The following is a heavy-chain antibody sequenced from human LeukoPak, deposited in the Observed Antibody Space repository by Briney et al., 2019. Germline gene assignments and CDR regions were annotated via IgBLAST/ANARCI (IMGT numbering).Heavy chain of an antibody. V-gene: IGHV3-7*01. CDR2: IKQDGSEK. CDR1: GFTFSSHW. D-gene: IGHD3-3*01. CDR3: ARDSTTVTYYDFWSGYYGMDV. Sequence: GGSLRLSCAASGFTFSSHWMSWVRQAPGKGLEWVANIKQDGSEKYYVDSVKGRFTISRDNAKNSLYLQMNSLRAEDTAVYYCARDSTTVTYYDFWSGYYGMDVWGQGTTVTVSS. J-gene: IGHJ6*02.